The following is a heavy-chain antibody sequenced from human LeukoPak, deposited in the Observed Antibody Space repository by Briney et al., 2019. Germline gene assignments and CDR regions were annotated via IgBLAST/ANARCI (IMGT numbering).Heavy chain of an antibody. CDR3: ARVLAPHYGDYERADAFDI. CDR2: IYYSGST. V-gene: IGHV4-59*01. Sequence: PSETLSLTCTVSGGSISSYYWSWIRQPPGKGLECVGYIYYSGSTNYNPSLKSRVTISVDTSKNQFSLKLSSVTAADTAVYYCARVLAPHYGDYERADAFDIWGQGTMVTVSS. CDR1: GGSISSYY. J-gene: IGHJ3*02. D-gene: IGHD4-17*01.